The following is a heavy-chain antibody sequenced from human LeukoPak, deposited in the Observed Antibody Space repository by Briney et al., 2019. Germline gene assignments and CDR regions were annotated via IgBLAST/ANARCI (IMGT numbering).Heavy chain of an antibody. CDR2: ISDDGTKE. D-gene: IGHD6-19*01. J-gene: IGHJ4*02. CDR3: ARESAGGPDY. CDR1: GFTVSSNY. Sequence: GGSLRLSCAASGFTVSSNYMSWVRQAPGKGLEWVAVISDDGTKEYYADSVKGRFTISRDNSRNTVYTSKSTLFMQMNSLRPEDTAVYYCARESAGGPDYWGQGTLVTVSS. V-gene: IGHV3-30-3*01.